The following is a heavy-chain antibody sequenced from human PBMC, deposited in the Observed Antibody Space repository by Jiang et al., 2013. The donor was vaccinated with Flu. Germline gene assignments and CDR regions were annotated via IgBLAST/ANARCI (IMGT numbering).Heavy chain of an antibody. D-gene: IGHD3-16*01. J-gene: IGHJ2*01. V-gene: IGHV4-34*01. CDR3: ARGRGSSGSYDL. CDR1: DGSFGGYF. CDR2: INHSGST. Sequence: LLKPSETLSLTCNVSDGSFGGYFWSWIRQPPGKGLEWIGEINHSGSTNYNPSLKSRVTISVDTSKNQFXLKLSSVTAADTAVYYCARGRGSSGSYDLWGRGTLVTVSS.